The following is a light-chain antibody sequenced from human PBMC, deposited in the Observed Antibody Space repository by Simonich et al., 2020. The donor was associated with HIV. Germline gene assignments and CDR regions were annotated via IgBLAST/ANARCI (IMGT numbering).Light chain of an antibody. CDR2: DVT. J-gene: IGLJ3*02. CDR1: SSDVGGHNY. V-gene: IGLV2-11*01. CDR3: CSYAGSYTWV. Sequence: QSALTQPRSVSGSPGQSVTISCTGTSSDVGGHNYVSCYQQHPGKAPKLMIYDVTKRPSGVPDRFPGSKSGNTASLTISGLQAEDEADYYCCSYAGSYTWVFGGGTKLTIL.